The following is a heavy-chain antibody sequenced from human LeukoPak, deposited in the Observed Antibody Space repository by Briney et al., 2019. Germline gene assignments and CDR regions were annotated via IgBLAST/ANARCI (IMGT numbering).Heavy chain of an antibody. CDR3: AREGGGRTYYYGSGSPSSFDY. D-gene: IGHD3-10*01. Sequence: GGSLRLSCAASGFTFSSYSMNWVRQAPGKGLEWVSSISSSSSYIYYADSVKGRFTISRDNAKNSLYLQMNSLRAEDTAVYYCAREGGGRTYYYGSGSPSSFDYWGQGTLVTVSS. J-gene: IGHJ4*02. V-gene: IGHV3-21*01. CDR2: ISSSSSYI. CDR1: GFTFSSYS.